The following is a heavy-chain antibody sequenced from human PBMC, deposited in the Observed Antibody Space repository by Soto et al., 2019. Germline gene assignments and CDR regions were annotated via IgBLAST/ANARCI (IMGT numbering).Heavy chain of an antibody. V-gene: IGHV1-46*03. CDR2: INPSGGST. CDR1: GYTFTSHY. CDR3: ASWRGYIPSFTTDFWSGPFDY. Sequence: ASVKVSCKASGYTFTSHYIHWVRQAPGQGLEWMGIINPSGGSTSYAQKFQGRVTMTRDTSTSTVYMELSSLRSEDTAVYYCASWRGYIPSFTTDFWSGPFDYWGQGTLVTVSS. J-gene: IGHJ4*02. D-gene: IGHD3-3*01.